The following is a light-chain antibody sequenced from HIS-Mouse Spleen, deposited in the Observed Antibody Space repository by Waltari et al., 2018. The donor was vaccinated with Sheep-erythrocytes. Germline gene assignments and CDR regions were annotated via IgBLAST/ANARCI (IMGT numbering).Light chain of an antibody. V-gene: IGKV1-39*01. Sequence: DIQMTQSPSSLSASVGDRVTITCRASQSISSYLNWYQQKPGKAPKLLIYAASSLQSGVPSRFSGSVSVTDFTLTISRLQPAAFATYYCQPSYSTPPTFGGGPTVEIK. CDR3: QPSYSTPPT. J-gene: IGKJ4*01. CDR1: QSISSY. CDR2: AAS.